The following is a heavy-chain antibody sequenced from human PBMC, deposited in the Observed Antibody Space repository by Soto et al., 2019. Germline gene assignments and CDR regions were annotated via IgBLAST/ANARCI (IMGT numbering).Heavy chain of an antibody. Sequence: XGSLRLSCAASGFTLSNYWMHWVRQVPGEGLVWVSSINNDGSRTWYADSVRGRIAMSRDNARNLVYLQMNSLRAEDTAVYYCGTTFEYWGQGALVTVSS. CDR3: GTTFEY. J-gene: IGHJ4*02. V-gene: IGHV3-74*01. D-gene: IGHD1-26*01. CDR2: INNDGSRT. CDR1: GFTLSNYW.